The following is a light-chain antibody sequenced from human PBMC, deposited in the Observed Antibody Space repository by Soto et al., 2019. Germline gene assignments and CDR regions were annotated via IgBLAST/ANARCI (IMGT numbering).Light chain of an antibody. J-gene: IGKJ5*01. CDR1: QSLANSF. V-gene: IGKV3-20*01. Sequence: EFVLTQSPGTLSLSPGERATLSCRASQSLANSFIAWYQQKPVQAPRLLIYDTSSRASGIPDRFSGSGSGTDFTLTISRLETEDFAVFYCQQYGTSEIIFGQGTRLEIK. CDR2: DTS. CDR3: QQYGTSEII.